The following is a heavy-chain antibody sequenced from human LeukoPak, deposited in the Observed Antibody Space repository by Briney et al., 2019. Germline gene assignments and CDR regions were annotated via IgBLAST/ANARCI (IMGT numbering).Heavy chain of an antibody. Sequence: GESLKISCKGSGSIFSSYWNAWVRQRPGKGLEWMGIIYPGGSETRYDPSFQGQVTIPADSSTSTAYLQWSSLRASDTAMYYCARASRDGYNQNFDYWGQGTLVTVSS. CDR2: IYPGGSET. J-gene: IGHJ4*02. V-gene: IGHV5-51*01. D-gene: IGHD5-24*01. CDR3: ARASRDGYNQNFDY. CDR1: GSIFSSYW.